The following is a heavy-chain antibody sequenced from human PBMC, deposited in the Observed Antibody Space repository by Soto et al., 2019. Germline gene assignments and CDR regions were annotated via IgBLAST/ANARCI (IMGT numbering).Heavy chain of an antibody. V-gene: IGHV4-59*01. CDR1: GGSISSYY. CDR3: ARDSSGPYYYYYGMDV. J-gene: IGHJ6*02. Sequence: LSLTCTVSGGSISSYYWSWIRQPPGKGLEWIGYIYYSGSTNYNLSLKSRVTISVDTSKNQFSLKLSSVTAADTAVYYCARDSSGPYYYYYGMDVWGQGTTVTVSS. D-gene: IGHD3-22*01. CDR2: IYYSGST.